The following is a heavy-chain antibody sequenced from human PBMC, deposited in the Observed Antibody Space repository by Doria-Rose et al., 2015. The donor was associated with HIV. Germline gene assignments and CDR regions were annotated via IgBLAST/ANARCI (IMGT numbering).Heavy chain of an antibody. CDR2: TYYTGTS. J-gene: IGHJ4*02. V-gene: IGHV4-31*03. CDR1: GASVSSRGYY. CDR3: ARMGSYRELDY. Sequence: PSDTLSLTCSVSGASVSSRGYYWNWVRQVPGKGLESLGYTYYTGTSDYSPSLKSRLNMAVDTSKNQFSLKLSFVTVADTAVYYCARMGSYRELDYWGQGALVIVSA. D-gene: IGHD3-3*01.